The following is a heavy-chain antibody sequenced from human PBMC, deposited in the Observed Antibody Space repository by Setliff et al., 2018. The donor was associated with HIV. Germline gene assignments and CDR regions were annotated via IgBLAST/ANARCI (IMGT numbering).Heavy chain of an antibody. V-gene: IGHV5-51*01. Sequence: PGESLKISCKASGYSFSDYWIGWVRQMPGKGPEWMGIIFPDDSDTRYSPSFQGHVTISADKSISTAYLQWSSLKASDTAIYYCARLGDDNSGYYQFWGQGTPVTVSS. CDR1: GYSFSDYW. D-gene: IGHD3-22*01. CDR2: IFPDDSDT. J-gene: IGHJ4*02. CDR3: ARLGDDNSGYYQF.